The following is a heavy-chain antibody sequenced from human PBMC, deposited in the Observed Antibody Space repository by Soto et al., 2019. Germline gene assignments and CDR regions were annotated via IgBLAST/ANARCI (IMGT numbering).Heavy chain of an antibody. CDR2: ISSSSRDK. CDR1: GFTFSTYT. CDR3: ARQSWGGDGMDV. D-gene: IGHD3-16*01. Sequence: GGSLRLSCAASGFTFSTYTFNWVRQAPGKGLEWVSSISSSSRDKFYADSLKARVTISSDNANASVFLQMNNLRGEDTAVYYCARQSWGGDGMDVWGQGTTVTVSS. V-gene: IGHV3-21*01. J-gene: IGHJ6*02.